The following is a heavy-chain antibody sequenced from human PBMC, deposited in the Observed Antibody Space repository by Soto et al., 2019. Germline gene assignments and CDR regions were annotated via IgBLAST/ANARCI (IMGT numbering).Heavy chain of an antibody. CDR3: ARGESGSYSVGAFDI. CDR1: GDSVSSISAT. D-gene: IGHD2-15*01. CDR2: TYYRSKWNN. V-gene: IGHV6-1*01. J-gene: IGHJ3*02. Sequence: SQTLSLTCAISGDSVSSISATWNWIRQSPSRGLEWLGRTYYRSKWNNDYALSVNSRISINPVTSKNQFSLQLTSVTPEDTAVYFCARGESGSYSVGAFDIWGGGTTVPVS.